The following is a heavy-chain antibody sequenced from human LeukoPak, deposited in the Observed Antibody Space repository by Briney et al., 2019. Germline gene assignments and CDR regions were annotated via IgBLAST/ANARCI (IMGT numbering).Heavy chain of an antibody. D-gene: IGHD5-12*01. CDR2: IYYSGST. Sequence: PSETLSLTCTVSGGSISSGGYYWSWIRQHPGKGLEWIGYIYYSGSTYYNPSLKSRVTISVDTSKNQFSLKLSSVTAADTAVYCCARRGSGYDLTVDYWGQGTLVTVSS. CDR3: ARRGSGYDLTVDY. V-gene: IGHV4-31*03. CDR1: GGSISSGGYY. J-gene: IGHJ4*02.